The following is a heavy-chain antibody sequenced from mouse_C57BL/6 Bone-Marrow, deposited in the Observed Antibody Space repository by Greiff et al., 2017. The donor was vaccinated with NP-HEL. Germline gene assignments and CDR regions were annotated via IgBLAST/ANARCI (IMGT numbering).Heavy chain of an antibody. J-gene: IGHJ2*01. CDR2: IYPRSGNT. CDR3: ARESYYYGSSYVFDY. V-gene: IGHV1-81*01. Sequence: VMLVESGAELARPGASVKLSCKASGYTFTSYGISWVKQRTGQGLEWIGEIYPRSGNTYYNEKFKGKATLTADKSSSTAYMELRSLTSEDSAVYFCARESYYYGSSYVFDYWGQGTTLTVSS. CDR1: GYTFTSYG. D-gene: IGHD1-1*01.